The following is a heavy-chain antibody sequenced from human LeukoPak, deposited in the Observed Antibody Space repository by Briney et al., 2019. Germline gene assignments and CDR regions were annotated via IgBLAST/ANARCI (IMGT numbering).Heavy chain of an antibody. V-gene: IGHV1-2*02. Sequence: ASVKVSCKASGYTFTGYYMHWVRQAPGQGLEWMGWINPNSGGTNYAQKFQGRVTMTRDTSISTAYMELSRLRSDDTAVYYCVRQPKSGSYFDYWGQGTLVTVSP. D-gene: IGHD1-26*01. J-gene: IGHJ4*02. CDR2: INPNSGGT. CDR3: VRQPKSGSYFDY. CDR1: GYTFTGYY.